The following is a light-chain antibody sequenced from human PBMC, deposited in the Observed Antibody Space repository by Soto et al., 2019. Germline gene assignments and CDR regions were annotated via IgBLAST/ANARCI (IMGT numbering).Light chain of an antibody. J-gene: IGLJ2*01. CDR1: SSNIGNNY. V-gene: IGLV1-51*01. CDR3: GAWDSSLSVAV. CDR2: DSD. Sequence: QSVLTQPPSVSAAPGQKVTISCSGRSSNIGNNYVSWYQQLPGTAPKLLIYDSDKRPSGIPDRFSGSKSGASATLGITGLQTGDEADYYCGAWDSSLSVAVFGGGTQLTVL.